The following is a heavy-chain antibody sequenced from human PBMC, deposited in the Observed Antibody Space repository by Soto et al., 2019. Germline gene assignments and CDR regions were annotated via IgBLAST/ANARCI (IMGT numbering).Heavy chain of an antibody. CDR2: IIPILGIA. CDR1: GGTFSSYT. D-gene: IGHD5-12*01. V-gene: IGHV1-69*02. CDR3: AGGYDYPHPAGGFGYFDY. J-gene: IGHJ4*02. Sequence: SVKVSCKASGGTFSSYTISWVRQAPGQGLEWMGRIIPILGIANYAQKFQGRVTITADKSTSTAYMELSSLRSEDTAVYYCAGGYDYPHPAGGFGYFDYWGQGTLVTVSS.